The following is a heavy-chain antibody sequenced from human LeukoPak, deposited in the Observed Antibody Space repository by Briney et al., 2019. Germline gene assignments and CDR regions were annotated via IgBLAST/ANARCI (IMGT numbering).Heavy chain of an antibody. CDR2: TSAYNGNT. D-gene: IGHD5-12*01. CDR3: ARSRSGRGMDV. V-gene: IGHV1-18*01. J-gene: IGHJ6*02. Sequence: GASVKVSCKASGYTFTSYGISWVRQAPGQGLEWMGWTSAYNGNTNYAQKLQGRVTVTTDTSTSTDYMELRSLRSDDTAVYYCARSRSGRGMDVWGQGTTVTVSS. CDR1: GYTFTSYG.